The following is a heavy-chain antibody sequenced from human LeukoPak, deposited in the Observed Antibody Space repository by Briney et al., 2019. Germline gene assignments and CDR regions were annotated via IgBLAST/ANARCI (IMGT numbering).Heavy chain of an antibody. CDR1: GVSFSGYY. Sequence: SETLSLTCVVYGVSFSGYYWSWIRQPPGKGLEWIGEINHSGGTSYNPSLKSRIIISVDTSKNQFSLKLSSVTAADTAVYYCARGLGPYFDHDSHDYGLNVWGQGTMVTVSS. CDR2: INHSGGT. J-gene: IGHJ3*01. V-gene: IGHV4-34*01. CDR3: ARGLGPYFDHDSHDYGLNV. D-gene: IGHD3-16*01.